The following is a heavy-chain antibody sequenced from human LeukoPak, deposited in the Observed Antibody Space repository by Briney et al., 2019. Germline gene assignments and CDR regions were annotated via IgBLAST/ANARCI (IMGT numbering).Heavy chain of an antibody. CDR2: ISSSSSYI. CDR1: GFTFSSYS. CDR3: ARGPYSSGWSPRNGEFDY. V-gene: IGHV3-21*01. D-gene: IGHD6-19*01. J-gene: IGHJ4*02. Sequence: GGSLRLSCAASGFTFSSYSMNWVRQAPGKGLEWVSSISSSSSYIYYADSVKGRFTISRDNAKNSLYLQMNSLRAEDTAVYYCARGPYSSGWSPRNGEFDYWGQGTLVTVSS.